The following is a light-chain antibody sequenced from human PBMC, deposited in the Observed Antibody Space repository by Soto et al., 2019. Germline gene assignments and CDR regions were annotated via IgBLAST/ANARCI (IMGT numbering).Light chain of an antibody. J-gene: IGKJ1*01. Sequence: EIVMTQSPATLSVSPGERATLSCRASQNVGNNLVWYQQKPGQAPRLLIYGASTRAAGIPDRFSGSGSGTEFTLTISGLQADDLAGYYFQQFTNWPRWKCGQGTKAEIK. CDR3: QQFTNWPRWK. V-gene: IGKV3-15*01. CDR2: GAS. CDR1: QNVGNN.